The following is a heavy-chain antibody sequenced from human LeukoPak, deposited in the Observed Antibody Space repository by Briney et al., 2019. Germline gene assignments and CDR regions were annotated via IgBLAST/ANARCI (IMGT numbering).Heavy chain of an antibody. CDR1: GFTFSSYG. V-gene: IGHV3-33*01. CDR2: IWYDGSNK. Sequence: PGRSLRLSCAASGFTFSSYGMHWVRQAPGKGLEWVAVIWYDGSNKYYADSVKGRFTISRDNSKNTLYLQMNSLRAEDTAAYYCASSYCSSTSCYPLPFDYWGQGTLVTVSS. CDR3: ASSYCSSTSCYPLPFDY. J-gene: IGHJ4*02. D-gene: IGHD2-2*01.